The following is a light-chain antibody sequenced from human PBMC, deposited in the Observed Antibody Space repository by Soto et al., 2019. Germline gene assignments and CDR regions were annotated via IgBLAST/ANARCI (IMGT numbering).Light chain of an antibody. CDR1: QSVSGY. V-gene: IGKV3-11*01. CDR3: QQYGSSPIT. J-gene: IGKJ5*01. Sequence: EIVLTQSPATLSLSPGERATLSCRASQSVSGYLAWYQHKPGQAPRLLIYDASNRATGIPARFSGSGSGTNFTLTIRRMEPEDVGMYYCQQYGSSPITFGQGTRLEIK. CDR2: DAS.